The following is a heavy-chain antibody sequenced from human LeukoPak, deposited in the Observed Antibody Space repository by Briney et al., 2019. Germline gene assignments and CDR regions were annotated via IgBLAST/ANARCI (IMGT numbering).Heavy chain of an antibody. CDR3: AKDPLLNWKSAPGDY. D-gene: IGHD1-20*01. V-gene: IGHV3-23*01. CDR2: ISGSGGST. Sequence: PGGSLRLSCAASGFTFSSYAMSWVRQAPGKGLEWVSAISGSGGSTYYADSVKGRFTISRDNSKNTLYLQMNSLRAEDTAVYYCAKDPLLNWKSAPGDYWGQGTLVTVSS. CDR1: GFTFSSYA. J-gene: IGHJ4*02.